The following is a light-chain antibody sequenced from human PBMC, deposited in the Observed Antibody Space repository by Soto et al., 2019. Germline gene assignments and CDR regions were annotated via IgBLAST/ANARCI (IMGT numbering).Light chain of an antibody. CDR1: QSVGNN. V-gene: IGKV3-11*01. J-gene: IGKJ4*01. Sequence: EVVLAQSPVTLSLSPGGRATLSCRASQSVGNNLAWYKQKPGQAPGLLIYEASTRATGIPSRFSGSGSGTDFTLTISSLEPEDFAVYYCQQHANWPLTFGGGTKVDI. CDR3: QQHANWPLT. CDR2: EAS.